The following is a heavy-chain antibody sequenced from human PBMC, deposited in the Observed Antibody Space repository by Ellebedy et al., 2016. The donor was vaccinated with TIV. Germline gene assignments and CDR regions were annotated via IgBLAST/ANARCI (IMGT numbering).Heavy chain of an antibody. CDR2: ISWNSGGI. D-gene: IGHD1-26*01. CDR1: GFTFDDYA. J-gene: IGHJ2*01. Sequence: SLKISXAASGFTFDDYAMHWVRQAPGKGLEWVSGISWNSGGIGYADSVKGRFTISRDNAKNSLYLQMNSLRAEDTALYYCAKDNQWELRYWYFDLWGRGTLVTVSS. CDR3: AKDNQWELRYWYFDL. V-gene: IGHV3-9*01.